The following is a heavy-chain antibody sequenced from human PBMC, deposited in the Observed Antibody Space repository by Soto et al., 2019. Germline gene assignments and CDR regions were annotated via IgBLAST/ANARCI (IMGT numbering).Heavy chain of an antibody. V-gene: IGHV4-61*01. J-gene: IGHJ6*02. Sequence: QVQLQESGPGLVKPSETLSLTCTVSGGSVSSGSYYWSWIRQPPGKGLEWIGYIYYSGSTNYNPSLKSRVTISVDTSKNQFSLKLSSVTAADTAVYYCARDPSEYSINLHYGMDVWGHGTTVTVSS. D-gene: IGHD6-6*01. CDR1: GGSVSSGSYY. CDR3: ARDPSEYSINLHYGMDV. CDR2: IYYSGST.